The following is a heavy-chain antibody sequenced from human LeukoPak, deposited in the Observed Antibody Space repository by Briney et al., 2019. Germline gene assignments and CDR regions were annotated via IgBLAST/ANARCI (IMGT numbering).Heavy chain of an antibody. CDR2: IIPIFGTA. J-gene: IGHJ4*02. CDR1: GGTFSSYA. Sequence: ASVKVSCKASGGTFSSYAISWVRQAPGQGLEWMGGIIPIFGTANYAQKFQGRVTITTDESTSTAYMELSSLRSEDTAVYYCARTDYDFWSGYYSTVGYFDYWGQGTLVTVSS. V-gene: IGHV1-69*05. D-gene: IGHD3-3*01. CDR3: ARTDYDFWSGYYSTVGYFDY.